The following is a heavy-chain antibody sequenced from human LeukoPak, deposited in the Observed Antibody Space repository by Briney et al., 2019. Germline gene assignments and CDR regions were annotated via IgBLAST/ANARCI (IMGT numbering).Heavy chain of an antibody. CDR2: IYYSGST. Sequence: CXVSGGSISSGGYSWSWIRQPPGKGLEWIGYIYYSGSTYYNPSLKSRITISVDTSKNQFSLKLSSVNAADRDVDXXXXXXXXXSSTWYYFDYWGQGILVTVSS. V-gene: IGHV4-30-4*07. J-gene: IGHJ4*02. D-gene: IGHD6-13*01. CDR1: GGSISSGGYS. CDR3: XXXXXXXSSTWYYFDY.